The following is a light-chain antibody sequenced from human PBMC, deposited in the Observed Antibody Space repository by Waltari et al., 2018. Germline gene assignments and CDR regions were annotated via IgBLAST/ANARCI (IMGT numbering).Light chain of an antibody. Sequence: QSVLTQPPSVSAAPGQRVTISCSGGSSNIGNNYVSWYRQFPGTAPKLLIYENSERPSGIPGRFSGSKSGTSATLDITGVQAADEADYYCGTWDSSLSGAVFGGGTHLTVL. V-gene: IGLV1-51*02. J-gene: IGLJ7*01. CDR2: ENS. CDR3: GTWDSSLSGAV. CDR1: SSNIGNNY.